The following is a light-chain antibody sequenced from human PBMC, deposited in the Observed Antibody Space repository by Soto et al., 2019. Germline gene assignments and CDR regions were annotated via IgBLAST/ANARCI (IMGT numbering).Light chain of an antibody. V-gene: IGKV1-27*01. CDR3: QNYNSAPRT. CDR2: ASS. Sequence: DIQMTQSPSSLSASVRDRVSITCRASQGVSNFVVWYPQKPGKVPKLLIYASSTLQSGVPTRFRGSGSGTDFTLTISSLQPEDVATYCCQNYNSAPRTFGQGTKVAIK. CDR1: QGVSNF. J-gene: IGKJ1*01.